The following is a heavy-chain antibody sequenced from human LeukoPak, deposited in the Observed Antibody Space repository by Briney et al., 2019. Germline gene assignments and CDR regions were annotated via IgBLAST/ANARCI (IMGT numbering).Heavy chain of an antibody. CDR1: GLTFSSYS. D-gene: IGHD4-17*01. J-gene: IGHJ4*02. CDR3: ARDPYGDAY. CDR2: ISGSSSVK. Sequence: PGGSLRLSCAASGLTFSSYSMNWVRQAPGKGLEWVSSISGSSSVKYYADSVKGRFTISRDNAKNSLYLQMNSLRAEDTAVYYCARDPYGDAYWGQGTLVTVSS. V-gene: IGHV3-21*01.